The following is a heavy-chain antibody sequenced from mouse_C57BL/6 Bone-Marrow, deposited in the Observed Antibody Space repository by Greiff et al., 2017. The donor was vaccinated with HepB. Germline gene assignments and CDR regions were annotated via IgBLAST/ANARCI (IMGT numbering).Heavy chain of an antibody. CDR2: LDPSDSYT. V-gene: IGHV1-50*01. CDR3: ARGVSGNCGSFAY. CDR1: GYTFTSYW. D-gene: IGHD2-1*01. J-gene: IGHJ3*01. Sequence: QVQLQQPGAELVKPGASVKLSCKASGYTFTSYWMQWVKQRPGQGLEWIGELDPSDSYTNYNQKFKGKATLTVDTSSSTAYMQLSSLTSEDSAVFYCARGVSGNCGSFAYWGRGTLVTVSA.